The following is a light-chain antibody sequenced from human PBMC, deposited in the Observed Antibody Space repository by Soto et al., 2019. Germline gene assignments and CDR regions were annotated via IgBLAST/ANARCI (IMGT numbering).Light chain of an antibody. CDR1: QSVSSSN. CDR3: LHYVSSPLAT. Sequence: EIVLTQSPGTLSLSPGERGTLSCRASQSVSSSNLAWYHQKPGQSPRLLIYGASTRATGIPDRFSGSGSGTNFTLTISRLEPEYFAVYYCLHYVSSPLATFGQGTKVEIK. V-gene: IGKV3-20*01. J-gene: IGKJ1*01. CDR2: GAS.